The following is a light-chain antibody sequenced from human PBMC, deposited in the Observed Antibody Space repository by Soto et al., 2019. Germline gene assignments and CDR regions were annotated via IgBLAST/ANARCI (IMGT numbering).Light chain of an antibody. Sequence: QSALTKPPSASGTAGQRVTISCSGSTSNIGSNTVNWYQKLTGTAPKTLIYSNNQRPSGAPDRYSGYKSGTSGSLAIRGLRSEDETDYYCAEWDDSLNGDGVGPGTKVTVL. J-gene: IGLJ1*01. CDR1: TSNIGSNT. CDR3: AEWDDSLNGDG. V-gene: IGLV1-44*01. CDR2: SNN.